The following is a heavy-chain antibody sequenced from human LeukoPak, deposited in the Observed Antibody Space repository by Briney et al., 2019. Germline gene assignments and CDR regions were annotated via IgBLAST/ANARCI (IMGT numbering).Heavy chain of an antibody. Sequence: GGSLRLSCAASGFSFSNYWMHWVRQAPGKGLVWVSRINSDGSSTTYADSVKGRFTISRDNAKNSLYLQMNSLRAEDTAVYYCARDYYDSSGYLLRIFDYWGQGTLVTVSS. CDR1: GFSFSNYW. D-gene: IGHD3-22*01. V-gene: IGHV3-74*01. CDR2: INSDGSST. J-gene: IGHJ4*02. CDR3: ARDYYDSSGYLLRIFDY.